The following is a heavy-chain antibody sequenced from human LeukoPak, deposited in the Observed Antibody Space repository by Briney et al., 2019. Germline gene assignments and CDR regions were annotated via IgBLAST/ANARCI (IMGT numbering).Heavy chain of an antibody. CDR3: ARIFSYGDYESPVAFDI. CDR1: GGSFSGYY. Sequence: SETLSLTCTVYGGSFSGYYWSWIRQPPGKGLEWIGEINHSGSTNYNPSLKSRVTISVDTSKNQFSLKLSSVTAADTAVYYCARIFSYGDYESPVAFDIWGQGAMVTVSS. CDR2: INHSGST. J-gene: IGHJ3*02. V-gene: IGHV4-34*01. D-gene: IGHD4-17*01.